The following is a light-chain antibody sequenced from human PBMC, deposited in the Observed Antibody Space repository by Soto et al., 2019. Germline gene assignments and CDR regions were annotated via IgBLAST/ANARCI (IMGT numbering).Light chain of an antibody. V-gene: IGKV1-12*01. J-gene: IGKJ5*01. Sequence: DIQMTQSPSSVSASVGDRVTISCRASEDINSRLAWYQQKPVNAPKLLIYAAFILQSGVPSRFSGYGSGTDFTLSISSLQPEDFATYYCQQADSFPITFGQGTRLESK. CDR2: AAF. CDR1: EDINSR. CDR3: QQADSFPIT.